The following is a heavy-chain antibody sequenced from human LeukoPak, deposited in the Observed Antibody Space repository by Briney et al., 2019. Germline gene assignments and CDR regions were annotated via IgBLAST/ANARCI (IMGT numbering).Heavy chain of an antibody. CDR2: IYYSGNT. CDR3: ARRPYNWNSREDLDY. Sequence: SETLSLTCSVSGGSIRSSSLYWVWIRQPPGKGLEWIGSIYYSGNTNHNPSLKRRVTISVDTSKIQFSLNLRSVTAEDTAVYYCARRPYNWNSREDLDYWGQGTLVTVSA. CDR1: GGSIRSSSLY. J-gene: IGHJ4*02. D-gene: IGHD1-7*01. V-gene: IGHV4-39*01.